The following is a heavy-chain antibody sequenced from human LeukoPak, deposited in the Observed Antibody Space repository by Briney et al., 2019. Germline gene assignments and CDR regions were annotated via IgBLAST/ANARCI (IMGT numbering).Heavy chain of an antibody. CDR3: AKGRHSGYEPYYYYYGMDV. CDR1: GFTFSSYA. D-gene: IGHD5-12*01. CDR2: ISGSGGST. Sequence: PGGSLRLSCAASGFTFSSYAMSWVRQAPGKGLEWVSAISGSGGSTYYADSVKGRFTISRENSKNTLCLQMNSLRAEDTAVYYCAKGRHSGYEPYYYYYGMDVWGQGTTVTVSS. V-gene: IGHV3-23*01. J-gene: IGHJ6*02.